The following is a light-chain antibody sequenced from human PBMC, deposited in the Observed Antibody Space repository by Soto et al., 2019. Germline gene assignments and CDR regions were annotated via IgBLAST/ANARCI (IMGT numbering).Light chain of an antibody. J-gene: IGLJ1*01. V-gene: IGLV2-11*01. Sequence: QSVLTQPRSVFGSPGQSVTISCTGTSSDVGGYNFVSWYQHHPGKAPNLLIYDANKRPSGVPDRFSGSKSGNTASLTISGLQAEDEADYFCCSYAGGYTFVFGTGTKVTVL. CDR3: CSYAGGYTFV. CDR2: DAN. CDR1: SSDVGGYNF.